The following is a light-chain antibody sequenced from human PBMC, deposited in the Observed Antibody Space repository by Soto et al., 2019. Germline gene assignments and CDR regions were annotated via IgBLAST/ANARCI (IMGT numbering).Light chain of an antibody. CDR2: AVS. Sequence: QSALTQPASVSGSPGQSIATSCTGTSSDVGGYDQVSWYQQHPGKVPKLMIYAVSNRPSGVSDRFSGSQSGNTASLTISGLQAEDEADYYCSSYTGSGTFFGGGTKVTVL. CDR1: SSDVGGYDQ. V-gene: IGLV2-14*01. CDR3: SSYTGSGTF. J-gene: IGLJ2*01.